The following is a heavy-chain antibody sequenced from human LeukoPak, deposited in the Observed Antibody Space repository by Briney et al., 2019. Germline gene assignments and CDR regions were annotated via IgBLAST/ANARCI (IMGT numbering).Heavy chain of an antibody. J-gene: IGHJ4*02. D-gene: IGHD6-13*01. Sequence: SETLSLTCAVYGGSFSGYYWSWIRQPPGKGLEWIGEINHSGSTNLHPSLKSRVTISLDTSKNQLSLKLSSVTAADSAVYYCAARIAAAGQIDYWGQGTLVTVSS. CDR2: INHSGST. CDR3: AARIAAAGQIDY. V-gene: IGHV4-34*01. CDR1: GGSFSGYY.